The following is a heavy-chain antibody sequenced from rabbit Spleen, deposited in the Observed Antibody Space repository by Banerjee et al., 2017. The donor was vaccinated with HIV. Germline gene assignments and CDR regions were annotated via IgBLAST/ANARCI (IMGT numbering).Heavy chain of an antibody. Sequence: QSLEESGGDLVKPGASLTLTCTTSGFTLNNYWMNWVRQAPGKGPEWIACMLTGSDKAAYASWAKGRFTISKTSSTTVSLQMTSLTAADTATYFCARDSNHAFDLWGPGTLVTVS. CDR1: GFTLNNYW. V-gene: IGHV1S40*01. CDR2: MLTGSDKA. J-gene: IGHJ4*01. CDR3: ARDSNHAFDL.